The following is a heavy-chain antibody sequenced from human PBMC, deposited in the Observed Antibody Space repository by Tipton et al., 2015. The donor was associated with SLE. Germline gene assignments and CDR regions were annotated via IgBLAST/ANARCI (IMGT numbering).Heavy chain of an antibody. D-gene: IGHD4-23*01. Sequence: TLSLTCTVSGGSISSGGYFWTWIRQHPVKGLEWIGYISYSGTTYYNPSLKSRLTISVDTSKNQFSLKLSSVTAADTAVYYCARGDPTVVAPDYCGQGTLVTVSS. CDR1: GGSISSGGYF. J-gene: IGHJ4*02. CDR3: ARGDPTVVAPDY. CDR2: ISYSGTT. V-gene: IGHV4-31*03.